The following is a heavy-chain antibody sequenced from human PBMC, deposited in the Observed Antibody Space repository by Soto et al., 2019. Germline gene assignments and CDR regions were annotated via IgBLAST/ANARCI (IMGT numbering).Heavy chain of an antibody. CDR3: ARDYYRFNSGYGFSMDV. J-gene: IGHJ6*02. CDR1: GFTLSSYA. Sequence: FLRLSCAASGFTLSSYAMHWVRQAPGKGLEWVAVISYDGSNKYCADSVKGRFTISRDNSKNTLYLQMNSLRAEDTAVYYCARDYYRFNSGYGFSMDVWGQGTTVTVSS. CDR2: ISYDGSNK. V-gene: IGHV3-30-3*01. D-gene: IGHD5-12*01.